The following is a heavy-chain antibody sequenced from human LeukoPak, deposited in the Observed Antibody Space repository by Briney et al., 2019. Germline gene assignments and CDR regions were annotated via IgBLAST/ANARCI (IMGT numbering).Heavy chain of an antibody. CDR2: IYYSGST. D-gene: IGHD1-26*01. J-gene: IGHJ4*02. Sequence: PSETLSLTCTASGCTISSYYMSWIRQPPGKGLEWIGYIYYSGSTNYNPSLKSRVTISVDTSKNQFSLKLSSVTAADTAVYYCARDGFEWELVYWGQGTLVTASS. V-gene: IGHV4-59*01. CDR3: ARDGFEWELVY. CDR1: GCTISSYY.